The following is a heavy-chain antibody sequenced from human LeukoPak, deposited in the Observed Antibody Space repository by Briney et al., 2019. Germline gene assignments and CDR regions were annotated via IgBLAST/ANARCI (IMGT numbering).Heavy chain of an antibody. CDR3: TSLISGWYTFDY. J-gene: IGHJ4*02. Sequence: GSLRLSCTASGFTFGDYAMSWVRQAPGKGLEWVGFIRSKAYGGTTEYAASVKGRFTISRDDSKSIAYLQMNSLKTEDTAVYYCTSLISGWYTFDYWGQGTLVTVSS. D-gene: IGHD6-19*01. CDR1: GFTFGDYA. CDR2: IRSKAYGGTT. V-gene: IGHV3-49*04.